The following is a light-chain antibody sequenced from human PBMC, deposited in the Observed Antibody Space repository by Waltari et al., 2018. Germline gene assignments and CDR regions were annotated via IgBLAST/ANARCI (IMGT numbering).Light chain of an antibody. CDR3: SSYTSSSTHWV. CDR1: SSDVGGYNY. V-gene: IGLV2-14*01. J-gene: IGLJ3*02. Sequence: QSALTQPASVSGSPGQSITISCTGTSSDVGGYNYVSWYQQHPGKAPKVMIYDVNNRPSGVSNRFSGSKSGNTASLTISGLQAEDEADYYCSSYTSSSTHWVFGGGTKLTVL. CDR2: DVN.